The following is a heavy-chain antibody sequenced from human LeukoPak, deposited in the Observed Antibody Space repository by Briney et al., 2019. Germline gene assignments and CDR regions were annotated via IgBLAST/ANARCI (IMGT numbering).Heavy chain of an antibody. V-gene: IGHV3-21*01. Sequence: GGSLRLSCAASGFTFSSYSMNWVRQAPGKGLERVSSISSSSSYIYYADSVKGRFTISRDNANNSLYLQMNSLRAEDTAVYYCARVRQWLAPYFDYWGQGTLVTVSS. CDR1: GFTFSSYS. J-gene: IGHJ4*02. CDR2: ISSSSSYI. CDR3: ARVRQWLAPYFDY. D-gene: IGHD6-19*01.